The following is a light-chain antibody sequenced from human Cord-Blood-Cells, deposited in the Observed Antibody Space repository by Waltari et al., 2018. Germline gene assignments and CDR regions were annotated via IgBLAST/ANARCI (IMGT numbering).Light chain of an antibody. Sequence: QPVLTQRSSLSASPGASASLTCTFRSGINVGTYRIYWYQQQPGSPPPYLLRYKSDSAKQQGSGVPSRFSGSKDASANAGILLISGLQSEDEADYYCMIWHSSAVVFGGGTKLTVL. CDR3: MIWHSSAVV. V-gene: IGLV5-45*02. CDR2: YKSDSAK. J-gene: IGLJ2*01. CDR1: SGINVGTYR.